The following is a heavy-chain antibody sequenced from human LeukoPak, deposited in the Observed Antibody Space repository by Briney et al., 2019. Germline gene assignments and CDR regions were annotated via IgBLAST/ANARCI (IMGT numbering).Heavy chain of an antibody. Sequence: GASVKVSCKASGYTFTGYYMHWVRQAPGQGLEWMGWINPNSGGTNYAQKLQGRVTMTTDTSTSTAYMELRSLRSDDTAVYYCARGYSSSWYQWGYWGQGTLVTVSS. CDR1: GYTFTGYY. CDR2: INPNSGGT. D-gene: IGHD6-13*01. J-gene: IGHJ4*02. V-gene: IGHV1-2*02. CDR3: ARGYSSSWYQWGY.